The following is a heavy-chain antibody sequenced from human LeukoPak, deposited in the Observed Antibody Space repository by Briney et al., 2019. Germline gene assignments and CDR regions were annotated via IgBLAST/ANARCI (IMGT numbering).Heavy chain of an antibody. D-gene: IGHD2/OR15-2a*01. CDR2: IKQDGSEK. Sequence: PGGSLRLSCAASGFTFSTYWMSWVRQAPGKGLAWVASIKQDGSEKYYVDSVKGRFTISRDSAKNSLYLQMDSLRAEDTAVYYCARDRLWPNYWGQGTLVTVSS. CDR3: ARDRLWPNY. J-gene: IGHJ4*02. CDR1: GFTFSTYW. V-gene: IGHV3-7*01.